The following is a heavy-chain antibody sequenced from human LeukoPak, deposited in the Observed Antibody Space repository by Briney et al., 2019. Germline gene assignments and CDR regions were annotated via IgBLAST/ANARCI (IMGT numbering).Heavy chain of an antibody. V-gene: IGHV4-59*01. CDR1: GGSMSSYY. CDR3: ARPAVTLIIPFEF. J-gene: IGHJ4*02. Sequence: SETLSLTCTVSGGSMSSYYWSWIRQPPGKGLEWIGYISGSGSTNYNPSPKSRVTISIDTAKIQMSLRRGAVTAADTGAYYCARPAVTLIIPFEFWGQGTLVTVSS. CDR2: ISGSGST. D-gene: IGHD3-10*01.